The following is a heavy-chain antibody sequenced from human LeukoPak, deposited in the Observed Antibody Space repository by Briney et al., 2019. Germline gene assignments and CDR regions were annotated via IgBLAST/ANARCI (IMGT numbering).Heavy chain of an antibody. CDR3: VKDNPLDY. CDR2: ISSSGGST. V-gene: IGHV3-23*01. Sequence: TGGSLRLSCAASGFTFSNYDMSWVRQAPGKGLEWVSVISSSGGSTYYADSVKGRFTISRDNSKNTLYLHINSLRAEDTAVYYCVKDNPLDYWGQGTLVIVSS. CDR1: GFTFSNYD. D-gene: IGHD1-14*01. J-gene: IGHJ4*02.